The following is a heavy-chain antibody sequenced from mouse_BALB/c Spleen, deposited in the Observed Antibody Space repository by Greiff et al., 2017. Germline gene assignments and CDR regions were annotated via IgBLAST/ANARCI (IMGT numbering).Heavy chain of an antibody. V-gene: IGHV5-6-3*01. J-gene: IGHJ3*01. Sequence: EVQGVESGGGLVQPGGSLKLSCAASGFTFSSYGMSWVRQTPDKRLELVATINSNGGSTYYPDSVKGRFTISRDNAKNTLYLQMSSLKSEDTAMYYCARNCDGFAYWGQGTLVTVSA. D-gene: IGHD4-1*01. CDR1: GFTFSSYG. CDR2: INSNGGST. CDR3: ARNCDGFAY.